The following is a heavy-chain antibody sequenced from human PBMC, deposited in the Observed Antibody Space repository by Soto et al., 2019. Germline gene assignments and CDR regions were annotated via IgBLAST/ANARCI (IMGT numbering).Heavy chain of an antibody. D-gene: IGHD2-2*01. CDR2: IYHSGST. CDR3: ARGGYCCSTSCYVGIFDY. J-gene: IGHJ4*02. Sequence: QVQLQESGPGLVKPSGTLSLTCAVSGGSISSSNWWSWVRQPPGKGLEWIGEIYHSGSTNYNPSLKSRVTISVDKSKNQFSLKLSSVTAADTAVYYCARGGYCCSTSCYVGIFDYWGQGTLVTVSS. V-gene: IGHV4-4*02. CDR1: GGSISSSNW.